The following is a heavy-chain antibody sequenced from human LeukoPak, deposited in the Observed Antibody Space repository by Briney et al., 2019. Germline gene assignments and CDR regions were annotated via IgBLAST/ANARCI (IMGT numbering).Heavy chain of an antibody. Sequence: QPGGSLRLSCAASGFTFSSCVMNWVRQAPGKGLEWLSYISNSGSNKYYADSVRGRFTISRDNAKNSLYLQMNSLRAEDTAVYYCARARVPGELNYWGQGTLVTVSS. V-gene: IGHV3-48*03. CDR2: ISNSGSNK. CDR3: ARARVPGELNY. D-gene: IGHD3-10*01. J-gene: IGHJ4*02. CDR1: GFTFSSCV.